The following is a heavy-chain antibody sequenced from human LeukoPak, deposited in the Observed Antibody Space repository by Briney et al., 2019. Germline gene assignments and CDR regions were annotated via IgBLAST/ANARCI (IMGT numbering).Heavy chain of an antibody. Sequence: GRSLRLSCAVSGFTFSSYSMNWVRQAPGKGLEWVSSISSSSSYIYYADSVKGRFTISRDNAKNSLYLQMNSLRAEDTAVYYCARQFSVVPAAPKTYYYDSSGYHIVYWGQGTLVTVSS. CDR2: ISSSSSYI. J-gene: IGHJ4*02. CDR3: ARQFSVVPAAPKTYYYDSSGYHIVY. V-gene: IGHV3-21*01. D-gene: IGHD3-22*01. CDR1: GFTFSSYS.